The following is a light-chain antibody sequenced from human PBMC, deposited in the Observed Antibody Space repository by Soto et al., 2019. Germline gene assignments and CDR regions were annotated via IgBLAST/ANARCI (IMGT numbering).Light chain of an antibody. CDR2: EVS. CDR3: SSYTRRSTVV. Sequence: QSALTQPASVSGSPGQSITISCTGTSSDVGGYNYVSWYQQHPGKAPKLMIYEVSNRPSGVSNRFSGYKSGNTASLTISGLQAEDEADYYCSSYTRRSTVVFGGGTKLTVL. CDR1: SSDVGGYNY. V-gene: IGLV2-14*01. J-gene: IGLJ2*01.